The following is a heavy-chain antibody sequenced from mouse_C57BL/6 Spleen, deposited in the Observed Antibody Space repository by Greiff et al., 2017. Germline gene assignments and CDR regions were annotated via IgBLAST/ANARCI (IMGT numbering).Heavy chain of an antibody. J-gene: IGHJ3*01. CDR1: GYTFTSYG. CDR2: IYPRSGNT. Sequence: VQLQQSGAELVRPGASVKLSCKASGYTFTSYGISWVKQRPGQGLEWIGEIYPRSGNTYYNEKFKGKATLTADKSSSTAYMELRSLTSEDSAVYFCAREAFAYWGQGTLVTVSA. CDR3: AREAFAY. V-gene: IGHV1-81*01. D-gene: IGHD3-2*02.